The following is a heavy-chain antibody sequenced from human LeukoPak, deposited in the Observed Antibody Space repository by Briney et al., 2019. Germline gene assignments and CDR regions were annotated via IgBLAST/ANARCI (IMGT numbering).Heavy chain of an antibody. CDR1: GGTFSNHV. J-gene: IGHJ5*02. CDR3: ARGVVPAAITSWFDP. CDR2: IISAFGPA. V-gene: IGHV1-69*13. Sequence: SVTVSCTASGGTFSNHVMTWVRQAPGQGLEWMGGIISAFGPANYAQKFPGRVTITADESINTAYMELSSLRSEDTAVYYCARGVVPAAITSWFDPWGQGTLVTVSS. D-gene: IGHD2-2*01.